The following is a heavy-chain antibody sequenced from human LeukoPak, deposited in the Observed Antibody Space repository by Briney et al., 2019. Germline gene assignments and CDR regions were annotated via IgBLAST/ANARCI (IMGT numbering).Heavy chain of an antibody. CDR1: GYTFTSYY. J-gene: IGHJ4*02. Sequence: ASVKVPCKASGYTFTSYYMHWVRQAPGQGLEWMGIINASGGSTNYAKKFQDRVTMTRDTSTSTVYMELSSLRSEDTAVYYCARDTYSSSGPDYWGQGTLVIVSS. CDR3: ARDTYSSSGPDY. CDR2: INASGGST. D-gene: IGHD6-6*01. V-gene: IGHV1-46*01.